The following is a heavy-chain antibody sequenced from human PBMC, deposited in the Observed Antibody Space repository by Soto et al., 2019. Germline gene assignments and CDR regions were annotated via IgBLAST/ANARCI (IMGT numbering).Heavy chain of an antibody. CDR1: GFTFSSYA. V-gene: IGHV3-23*01. D-gene: IGHD1-26*01. CDR3: VKDSGSYFSSFDY. CDR2: ISGSGGST. J-gene: IGHJ4*02. Sequence: GGSLRLSCAASGFTFSSYAMSWFRQAPGKGLEWVSAISGSGGSTYYADSVKGRFTISRDNSKNTLYLQMNSLRAEDTAVYYCVKDSGSYFSSFDYWSQGALVTVSS.